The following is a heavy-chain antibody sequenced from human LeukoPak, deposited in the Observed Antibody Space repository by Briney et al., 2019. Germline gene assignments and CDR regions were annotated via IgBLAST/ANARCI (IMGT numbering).Heavy chain of an antibody. J-gene: IGHJ4*02. CDR3: ARGAYSSGWDSFDY. CDR2: INPNSGGT. CDR1: GYTFTGYY. V-gene: IGHV1-2*02. D-gene: IGHD6-19*01. Sequence: ASVKVSCKASGYTFTGYYMHWVRQAPGQGLEWMGWINPNSGGTNYAQKFQGRVTMTRNTSISTAYMELSSLRSEDTAVYYCARGAYSSGWDSFDYWGQGTLVTVSS.